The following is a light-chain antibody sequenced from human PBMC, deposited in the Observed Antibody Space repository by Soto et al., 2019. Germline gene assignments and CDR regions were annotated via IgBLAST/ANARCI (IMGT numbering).Light chain of an antibody. CDR1: QSVLASSNNKNL. Sequence: DIVMTQSPDSLAMSLGERATINCKSSQSVLASSNNKNLLAWYQQKPGQPPKLLIYGASTRESGVPDRFRGSGSGTVSTLPISPLQAEDGAVYSFHKYSISPPTCGGGPNGEIK. CDR3: HKYSISPPT. V-gene: IGKV4-1*01. J-gene: IGKJ4*01. CDR2: GAS.